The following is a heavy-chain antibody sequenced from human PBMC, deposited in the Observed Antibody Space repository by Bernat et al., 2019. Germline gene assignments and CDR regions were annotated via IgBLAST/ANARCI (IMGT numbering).Heavy chain of an antibody. J-gene: IGHJ6*02. CDR1: GFTFSSYS. CDR2: ISSSSSTI. V-gene: IGHV3-48*01. D-gene: IGHD6-13*01. Sequence: EVQLVESGGGLVQPGGSLRLSCAASGFTFSSYSMNWVRQAPGKGLEWVSYISSSSSTIYYADSVKGRFTIARENAKNSLYLQMNSLRAEDTAVYYCAIAAAGQYYYGMDVWGQGTTVTVSS. CDR3: AIAAAGQYYYGMDV.